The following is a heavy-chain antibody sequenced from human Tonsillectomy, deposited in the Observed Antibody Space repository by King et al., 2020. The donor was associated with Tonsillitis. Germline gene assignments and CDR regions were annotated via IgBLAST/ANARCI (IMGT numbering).Heavy chain of an antibody. Sequence: QLQESGPGLVRPSETLSLTCTVSGASVTSGGYYWSWIRQPPGKGLEWIGCIYHGGSADYNPALESRVTMSVATATNQFSLKLSPVTAADTAVYYCARGVDYGHNSEDFWGQGTLVTVSS. CDR3: ARGVDYGHNSEDF. CDR2: IYHGGSA. V-gene: IGHV4-61*08. J-gene: IGHJ4*02. D-gene: IGHD4-23*01. CDR1: GASVTSGGYY.